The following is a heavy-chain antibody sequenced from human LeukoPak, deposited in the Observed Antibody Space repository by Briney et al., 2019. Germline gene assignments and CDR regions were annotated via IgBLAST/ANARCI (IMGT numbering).Heavy chain of an antibody. Sequence: GGSLRLSCEVSGFDFSTYSMNRVRQAPGKGLEWVSAISGSGGSTYYADSVKGRFTISRDNSKNTLYLQMNSLRAEDTAVYYCAKDLAYYDFWRGYRGAWELDYWGQGTLVTVSS. D-gene: IGHD3-3*01. J-gene: IGHJ4*02. CDR1: GFDFSTYS. V-gene: IGHV3-23*01. CDR3: AKDLAYYDFWRGYRGAWELDY. CDR2: ISGSGGST.